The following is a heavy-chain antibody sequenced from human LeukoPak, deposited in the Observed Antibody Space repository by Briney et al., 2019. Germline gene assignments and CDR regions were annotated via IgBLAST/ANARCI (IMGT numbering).Heavy chain of an antibody. J-gene: IGHJ4*02. D-gene: IGHD4-17*01. CDR3: ARYGYGDPLFDH. Sequence: GGSLRLSCAASGFTFSDYYMSWIRQAPGKGLEWVSYISSSSSYTNYADSVKGRFTISRDNSKNTLYLQMNSLRAEDTAVYYCARYGYGDPLFDHWGQGTLVTVSS. CDR1: GFTFSDYY. CDR2: ISSSSSYT. V-gene: IGHV3-11*06.